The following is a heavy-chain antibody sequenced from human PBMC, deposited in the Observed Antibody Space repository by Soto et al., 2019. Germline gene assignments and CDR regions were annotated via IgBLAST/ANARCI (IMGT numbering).Heavy chain of an antibody. D-gene: IGHD6-19*01. CDR2: IYYSGST. J-gene: IGHJ5*02. Sequence: SETRSLTCSVSGGCISSYYWSWIRQPPGKGLEWIGYIYYSGSTNYNPSLKSRVTISVDTSKNQFSLKLSSVTAADTAVYYCARGGWKLFDPWGQGTLVTVSS. V-gene: IGHV4-59*01. CDR1: GGCISSYY. CDR3: ARGGWKLFDP.